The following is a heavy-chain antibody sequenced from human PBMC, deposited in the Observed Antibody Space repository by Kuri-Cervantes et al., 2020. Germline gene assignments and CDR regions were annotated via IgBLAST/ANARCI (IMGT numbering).Heavy chain of an antibody. J-gene: IGHJ2*01. Sequence: GGSLRLSCAASGFTFNDYWMSWVRQAPGKGLEWVANIKQDGSEKYYVDSVKGRFTISRDIAKNSLYLQMNSLRAEDTAVYYCARDPRCFYDSSGYYPPCWYFDLWGRGTLVTVSS. CDR1: GFTFNDYW. D-gene: IGHD3-22*01. CDR2: IKQDGSEK. V-gene: IGHV3-7*05. CDR3: ARDPRCFYDSSGYYPPCWYFDL.